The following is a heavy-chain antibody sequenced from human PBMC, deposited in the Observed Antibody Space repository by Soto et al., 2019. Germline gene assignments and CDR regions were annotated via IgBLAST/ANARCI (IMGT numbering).Heavy chain of an antibody. CDR1: GFTFSDYW. D-gene: IGHD3-22*01. CDR3: VRGASSGYYRIDY. J-gene: IGHJ4*02. Sequence: GGSLRLSCAASGFTFSDYWMHWVRQTPGKGLVWVSRISIDGRSTNYADSVKGRFTISRDNARNTVFLQMNSLSADDTAVYYCVRGASSGYYRIDYWGQGTLVTVSS. V-gene: IGHV3-74*01. CDR2: ISIDGRST.